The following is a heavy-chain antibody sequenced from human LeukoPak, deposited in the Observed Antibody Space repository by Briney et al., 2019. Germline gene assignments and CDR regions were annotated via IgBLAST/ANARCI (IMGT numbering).Heavy chain of an antibody. CDR3: AKGRLVVTATPIDY. Sequence: PGGSLRLSCAASGFTFDDYAMHWVRQAPGKGLEWVSGISWNSGSIGYADSVKGRFTISRDNSKNTLYLQMNSLRAEDTAVYYCAKGRLVVTATPIDYWGQGTLVTVSS. CDR2: ISWNSGSI. V-gene: IGHV3-9*01. D-gene: IGHD2-21*02. CDR1: GFTFDDYA. J-gene: IGHJ4*02.